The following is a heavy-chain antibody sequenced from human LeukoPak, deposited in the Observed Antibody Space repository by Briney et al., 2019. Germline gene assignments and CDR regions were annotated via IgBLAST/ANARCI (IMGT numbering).Heavy chain of an antibody. CDR3: AKDYGPKQLVFFDS. D-gene: IGHD6-13*01. Sequence: GGSLRLSCAASGFTFSSYALSWVLQAPGKGLEWVSGISENGGTTFYADSVKGRFTITRDNSKNTLYVQMNSLRGEDTAVYYCAKDYGPKQLVFFDSWGQGTLVTVSS. CDR1: GFTFSSYA. V-gene: IGHV3-23*01. CDR2: ISENGGTT. J-gene: IGHJ4*02.